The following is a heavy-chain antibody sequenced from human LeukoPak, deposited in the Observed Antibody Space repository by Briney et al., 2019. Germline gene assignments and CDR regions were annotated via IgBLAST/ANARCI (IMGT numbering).Heavy chain of an antibody. D-gene: IGHD3-10*01. CDR1: GGSVSGHY. V-gene: IGHV4-4*07. CDR2: MHTSGST. CDR3: AREDYGSGMRGAFHI. J-gene: IGHJ3*02. Sequence: PSETLSLTCTVSGGSVSGHYWSWIRQPPGKGLEWIWRMHTSGSTNYNPSLKSRVTTSVDTSKNQFSLTLSSVTAADTAVYYCAREDYGSGMRGAFHIWGQGTMVTVSS.